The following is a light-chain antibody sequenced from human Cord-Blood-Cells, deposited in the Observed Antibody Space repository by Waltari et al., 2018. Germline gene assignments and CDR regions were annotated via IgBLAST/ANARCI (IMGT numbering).Light chain of an antibody. Sequence: QSVLTQPPSASGTPGQRDTSSCSGSSPNLASNYVYWYQQLRGTTPKLPIYRNNQRPSGVPYRSSGSKSGTSASLAISGLRSEDEADYYCAAWDDSLSYVFGIGTKVTVL. CDR1: SPNLASNY. J-gene: IGLJ1*01. CDR3: AAWDDSLSYV. V-gene: IGLV1-47*01. CDR2: RNN.